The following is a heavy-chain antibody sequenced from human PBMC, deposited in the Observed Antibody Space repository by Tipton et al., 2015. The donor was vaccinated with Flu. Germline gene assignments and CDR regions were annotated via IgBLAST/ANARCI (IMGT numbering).Heavy chain of an antibody. CDR1: GFRFSSYY. D-gene: IGHD1/OR15-1a*01. J-gene: IGHJ4*02. CDR2: ISSGGTTM. Sequence: SLRLSCAPSGFRFSSYYMSWIRQAPGKGLEWLSYISSGGTTMYYADSVKGRFSISRDNAKNSLYLQMNSLRAEDTAFYYCAGGGWASDSNNLLDYWGQGTLVTVSS. CDR3: AGGGWASDSNNLLDY. V-gene: IGHV3-11*01.